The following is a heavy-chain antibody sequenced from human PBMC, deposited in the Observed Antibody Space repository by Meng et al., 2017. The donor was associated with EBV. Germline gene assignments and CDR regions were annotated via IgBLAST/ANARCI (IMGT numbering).Heavy chain of an antibody. Sequence: VSVEESGPGLVKPSETLSLPCTDSGGSVSSGSYYWSWIRQPPGKGLEWIGYIYYSGSTNYNPSLKSRVTISVDTSKNQFSLKLSSVTAADTAVYYCARGRYYGDYFWFDPWGQGTLVTVSS. CDR1: GGSVSSGSYY. CDR3: ARGRYYGDYFWFDP. V-gene: IGHV4-61*01. CDR2: IYYSGST. D-gene: IGHD4-17*01. J-gene: IGHJ5*02.